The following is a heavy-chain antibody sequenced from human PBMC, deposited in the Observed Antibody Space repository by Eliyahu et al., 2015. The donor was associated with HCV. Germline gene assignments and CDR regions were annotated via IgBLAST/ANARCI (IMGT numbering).Heavy chain of an antibody. CDR1: GGSIXXGSYY. V-gene: IGHV4-61*02. J-gene: IGHJ6*02. D-gene: IGHD2-2*01. CDR2: IYTSGST. CDR3: ARRGLGSTAFGHYYGMDV. Sequence: QVQLQESGPGLVKPSQTLSLTCTVSGGSIXXGSYYWSWIRQPAGKGPGVVWGIYTSGSTNYNPSLKSRVTISVDTSKNQFSLKLSSVTAADTAVYYCARRGLGSTAFGHYYGMDVWGQGTTVTVSS.